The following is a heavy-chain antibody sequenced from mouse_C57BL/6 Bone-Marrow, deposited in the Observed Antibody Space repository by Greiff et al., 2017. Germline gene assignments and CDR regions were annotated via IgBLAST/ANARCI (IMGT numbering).Heavy chain of an antibody. CDR3: ARRCDLVWYPWFAY. D-gene: IGHD2-10*02. Sequence: QVQLQQSGAELARPGASVKLSCKASGYTFTSYGISWVKQRTGQGLEWIGEIYPRSGNTYYNEKFKGKATLTADKSSSTAYMELRSLTSEDSAVYFCARRCDLVWYPWFAYWGQGTLVTVSA. CDR2: IYPRSGNT. V-gene: IGHV1-81*01. J-gene: IGHJ3*01. CDR1: GYTFTSYG.